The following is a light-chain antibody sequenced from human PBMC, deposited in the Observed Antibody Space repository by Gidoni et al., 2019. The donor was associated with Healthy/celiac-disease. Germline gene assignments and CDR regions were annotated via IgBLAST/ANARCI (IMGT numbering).Light chain of an antibody. Sequence: DIQMTQSPSTLSASVGDRVTITCRASQSISSWLAWYQQKPGKAPKLLIYKASSLESGVPSRFSGSGSGTEFTLTISSLQPDDFATYYCQQYNFFXGXTKVEIK. CDR3: QQYNF. J-gene: IGKJ4*01. CDR1: QSISSW. CDR2: KAS. V-gene: IGKV1-5*03.